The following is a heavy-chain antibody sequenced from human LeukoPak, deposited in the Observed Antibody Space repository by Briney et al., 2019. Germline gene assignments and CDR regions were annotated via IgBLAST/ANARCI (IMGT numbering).Heavy chain of an antibody. CDR2: INPNSGGT. CDR1: GYTFTGYY. V-gene: IGHV1-2*02. D-gene: IGHD3-3*01. Sequence: ASVKVSCKASGYTFTGYYMHWVRQAPGQGLEWMGWINPNSGGTNYAQKFQGRVTMTRDTSISTAYMELSRLRSDDTAVYYCARAYYDFWSGYFRGQHWFDPWGQGTLVTVSS. CDR3: ARAYYDFWSGYFRGQHWFDP. J-gene: IGHJ5*02.